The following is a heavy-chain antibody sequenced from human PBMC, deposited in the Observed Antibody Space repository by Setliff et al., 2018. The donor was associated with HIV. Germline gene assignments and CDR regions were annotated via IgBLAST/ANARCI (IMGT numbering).Heavy chain of an antibody. Sequence: GASVKVSCKASGYTFTGYFIHWVRQAPGQGLEWLGWMNPNSGNTGYAQKRQGRVTMTTDTSTSTAYMELRSLRSDDTAVYYCARDPTTALHPPLNWFDPWGQGTLVTVSS. CDR2: MNPNSGNT. D-gene: IGHD4-17*01. CDR1: GYTFTGYF. J-gene: IGHJ5*02. CDR3: ARDPTTALHPPLNWFDP. V-gene: IGHV1-18*04.